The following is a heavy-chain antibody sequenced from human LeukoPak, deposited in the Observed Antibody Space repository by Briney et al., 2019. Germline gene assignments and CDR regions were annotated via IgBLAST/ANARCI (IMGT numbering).Heavy chain of an antibody. J-gene: IGHJ6*03. CDR2: ISGSGGST. CDR3: AKRGNPAVGHHYLDV. Sequence: GGSLRLSCAASGFTFSSYAMSWVRQAPGKGLEWVSAISGSGGSTYYADSVKGRFTISRDDSKNTLYLQMNSLRAEDTAVYYCAKRGNPAVGHHYLDVWGEGTTVSVSS. D-gene: IGHD2-2*01. V-gene: IGHV3-23*01. CDR1: GFTFSSYA.